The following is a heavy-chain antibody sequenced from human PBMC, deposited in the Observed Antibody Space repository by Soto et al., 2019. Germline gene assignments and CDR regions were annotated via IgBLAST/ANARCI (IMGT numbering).Heavy chain of an antibody. V-gene: IGHV3-21*01. CDR3: ARGRRRAGYYGSGSRSDY. CDR2: ISSSSSYI. CDR1: GFTFSSYS. Sequence: EVQLVESGGGLVKPGGSLRLSCAASGFTFSSYSMNWVRQAPGKGMEWVSSISSSSSYIYYADSVKGRFTISRDNAKNSLYLQMNSLRAEDTAVYYCARGRRRAGYYGSGSRSDYWGQGTLVTVSS. J-gene: IGHJ4*02. D-gene: IGHD3-10*01.